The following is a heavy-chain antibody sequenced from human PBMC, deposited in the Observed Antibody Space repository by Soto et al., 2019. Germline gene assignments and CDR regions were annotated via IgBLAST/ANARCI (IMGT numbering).Heavy chain of an antibody. J-gene: IGHJ6*02. V-gene: IGHV1-69*12. CDR3: ARDGCSGGSCYSNDYYYYGMDV. CDR1: GGTFSSYA. CDR2: IIPIFGPA. Sequence: QVQLVQSGAEVKKPGSSVKVSCKASGGTFSSYAISWVRQAPGQGLEWMGGIIPIFGPANYAQKFQGRVTITADESTSTAYMELSSLRSEDTAVYYCARDGCSGGSCYSNDYYYYGMDVWGQGTTVTVSS. D-gene: IGHD2-15*01.